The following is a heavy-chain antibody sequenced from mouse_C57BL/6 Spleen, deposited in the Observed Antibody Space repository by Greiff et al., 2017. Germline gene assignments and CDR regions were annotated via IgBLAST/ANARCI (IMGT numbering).Heavy chain of an antibody. CDR3: VPYYYGSSYYY. CDR2: INPNNGGT. V-gene: IGHV1-26*01. CDR1: GYTFTDYY. Sequence: EVQLQQSGPELVKPGASVKISCKASGYTFTDYYMNWVKQSHGKSLEWIGDINPNNGGTSYNQKFKGKATLTVDKSSSTAYMELRSLTSEDSAVYYCVPYYYGSSYYYWGQGATLTVSS. J-gene: IGHJ2*01. D-gene: IGHD1-1*01.